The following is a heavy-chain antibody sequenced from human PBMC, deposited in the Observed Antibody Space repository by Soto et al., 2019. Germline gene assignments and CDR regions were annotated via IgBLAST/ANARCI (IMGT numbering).Heavy chain of an antibody. Sequence: QVQLVQSGAEVKKPGASVKVSCKASGYTFTSYDINWMRQATGQGLEWMGWMNPNSGNTGYAQKFQGRVTMTRNTSISTAYMELSSLRSEDTAVYYCARGVVVPAAPYLCFDPWGQGTLVTVSS. CDR2: MNPNSGNT. J-gene: IGHJ5*02. CDR3: ARGVVVPAAPYLCFDP. CDR1: GYTFTSYD. V-gene: IGHV1-8*01. D-gene: IGHD2-2*01.